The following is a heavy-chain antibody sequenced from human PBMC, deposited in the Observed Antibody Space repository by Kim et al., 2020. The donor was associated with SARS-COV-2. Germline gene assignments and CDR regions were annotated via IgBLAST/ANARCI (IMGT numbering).Heavy chain of an antibody. J-gene: IGHJ4*02. Sequence: SETLSLTCAVYGGSFSGYYWSWIRQPPGKGLEWIGEINHSGSTSYNPSLKSRVTISVDTSKNQFSLKVSSVTAADTAVYYCARLNYSDSGSRKNYFDYWGQGPLVTVSS. D-gene: IGHD3-10*01. V-gene: IGHV4-34*01. CDR1: GGSFSGYY. CDR2: INHSGST. CDR3: ARLNYSDSGSRKNYFDY.